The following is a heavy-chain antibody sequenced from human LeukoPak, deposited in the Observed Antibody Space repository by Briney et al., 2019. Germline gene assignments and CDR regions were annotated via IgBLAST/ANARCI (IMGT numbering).Heavy chain of an antibody. CDR1: GGSISSSSSY. Sequence: SETLSLTCTVPGGSISSSSSYWGWIRQPPGKGLEWIGCISNSGTTYHNPSLKSRVTITVDTSKNQFSLRLSSVNAADTAVYYCARSGTTKDGYNPLDYWGQGTLVTISS. J-gene: IGHJ4*02. CDR3: ARSGTTKDGYNPLDY. CDR2: ISNSGTT. V-gene: IGHV4-31*03. D-gene: IGHD5-24*01.